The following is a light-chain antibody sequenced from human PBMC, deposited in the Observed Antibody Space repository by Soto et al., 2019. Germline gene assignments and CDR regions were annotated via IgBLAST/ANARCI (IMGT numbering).Light chain of an antibody. J-gene: IGLJ2*01. V-gene: IGLV2-8*01. CDR3: RSYAGSNNLF. CDR2: EVT. Sequence: QSALTQPPSASGSPGKSVTISCTGTSSDVGGYNYVSWYQQHPGKAPKLMIYEVTKRPSGVPDRFSSSKSGNTASLTVSGLQAEDEADYYCRSYAGSNNLFFGGGTKVTVL. CDR1: SSDVGGYNY.